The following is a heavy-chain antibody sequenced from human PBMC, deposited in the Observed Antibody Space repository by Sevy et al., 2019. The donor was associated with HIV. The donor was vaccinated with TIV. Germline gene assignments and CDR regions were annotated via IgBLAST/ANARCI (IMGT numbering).Heavy chain of an antibody. D-gene: IGHD4-17*01. CDR1: GFTFSTYA. CDR3: AKEDWTVNTCVDS. V-gene: IGHV3-23*01. CDR2: MSGSGDIT. J-gene: IGHJ4*02. Sequence: GGSLRLSCAASGFTFSTYAMSWVRQAPGKGLEWVSAMSGSGDITYYADSVKGRFIISRDNSHNRLYLQMNSLRDEDTAVYYCAKEDWTVNTCVDSWGQGTLVTVSS.